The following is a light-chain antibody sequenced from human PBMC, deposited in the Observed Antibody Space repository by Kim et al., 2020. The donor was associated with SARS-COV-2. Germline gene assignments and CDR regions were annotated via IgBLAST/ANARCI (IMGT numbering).Light chain of an antibody. CDR1: QYVTRG. Sequence: SPLPASVGDRVTTTCRATQYVTRGLAWYQQKPGRAPKLLIYDASTLDRGVPSRFRGSGSGTEFTLTINSLQPDDFASYYCQHRQTFGQGTKVDIK. V-gene: IGKV1-5*01. CDR3: QHRQT. CDR2: DAS. J-gene: IGKJ1*01.